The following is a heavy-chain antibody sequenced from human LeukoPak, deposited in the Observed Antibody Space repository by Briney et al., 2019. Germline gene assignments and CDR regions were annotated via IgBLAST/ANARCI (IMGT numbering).Heavy chain of an antibody. V-gene: IGHV1-69*04. CDR2: IIVILSIA. CDR1: VCTFSSYA. D-gene: IGHD5-18*01. J-gene: IGHJ4*02. CDR3: ARRVLRGYSYGDADY. Sequence: ASLKVSRKPSVCTFSSYAISWVRQAPGQALEWMGRIIVILSIANYAKTFQGRVMITAEESTSTAYMELSSMRSEDTAVYYCARRVLRGYSYGDADYWGQGTLVTVSS.